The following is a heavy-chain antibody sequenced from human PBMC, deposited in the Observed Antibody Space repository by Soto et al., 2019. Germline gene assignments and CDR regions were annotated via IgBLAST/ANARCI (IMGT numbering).Heavy chain of an antibody. D-gene: IGHD3-3*01. J-gene: IGHJ6*02. CDR1: GGTFSSYA. V-gene: IGHV1-69*01. CDR2: FIPIFGTA. Sequence: QVQLVQSGAEVKKPGSSVKVSCKASGGTFSSYAISWVRQAPGQGLEWMGGFIPIFGTANYAQKFQGRVTITADESTSTAYMELSSLRSEDTAVYYCARGYTIFGVVTSNYGMDVWGQGTTVTVSS. CDR3: ARGYTIFGVVTSNYGMDV.